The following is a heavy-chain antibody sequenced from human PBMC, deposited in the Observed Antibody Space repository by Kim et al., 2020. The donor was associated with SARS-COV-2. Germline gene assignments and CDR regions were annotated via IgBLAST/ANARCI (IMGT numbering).Heavy chain of an antibody. CDR1: GFTFSLHH. J-gene: IGHJ5*01. D-gene: IGHD6-13*01. Sequence: GGSLRLSCEASGFTFSLHHMYWVRQIAGRGLEWIAAIGSAGDSFYPGSVKGSFTISRENAGNSIHLQMNNLKAGDTAVYFCARGVRGYSRSWYIFDSCG. V-gene: IGHV3-13*01. CDR2: IGSAGDS. CDR3: ARGVRGYSRSWYIFDS.